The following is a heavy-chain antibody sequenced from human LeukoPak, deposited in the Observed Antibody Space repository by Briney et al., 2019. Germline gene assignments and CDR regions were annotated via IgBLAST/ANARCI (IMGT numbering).Heavy chain of an antibody. D-gene: IGHD1-26*01. CDR2: ISEGGDST. V-gene: IGHV3-23*01. Sequence: GGSLRLSCAASGFTFSSYPMNWVRQAPGKGLEWVSAISEGGDSTIHADSVKGRLTISRDNSKNMLYLQMNSLRAEDTAVYYCARHVGTYYDYWGQGTLVTVSS. CDR3: ARHVGTYYDY. J-gene: IGHJ4*02. CDR1: GFTFSSYP.